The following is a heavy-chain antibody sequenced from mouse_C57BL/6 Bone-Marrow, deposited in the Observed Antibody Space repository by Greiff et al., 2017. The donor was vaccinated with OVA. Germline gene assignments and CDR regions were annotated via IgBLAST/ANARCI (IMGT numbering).Heavy chain of an antibody. V-gene: IGHV1-52*01. CDR3: ARQDSLYGKDAMDY. CDR2: IDPSDSET. D-gene: IGHD2-1*01. J-gene: IGHJ4*01. CDR1: GYTFTSYW. Sequence: QVQLQQPGAELVRPGSSVKLSCKASGYTFTSYWMHWVKQRPIQGLEWIGNIDPSDSETHYNQKFKDKATLTVDKSSSTAYMQLSSLTSEDSAVYYCARQDSLYGKDAMDYWGQGTSVTVSS.